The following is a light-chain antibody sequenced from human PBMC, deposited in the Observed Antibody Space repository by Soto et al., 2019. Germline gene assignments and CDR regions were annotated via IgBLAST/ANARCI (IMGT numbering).Light chain of an antibody. J-gene: IGKJ2*01. CDR2: GAS. CDR1: QSISSSY. CDR3: QQYGSSPRYT. V-gene: IGKV3-20*01. Sequence: IVLTQSPGTLSLSPGERATLSCRASQSISSSYLAWYQQKPGQAPRLLIYGASSRATGIPDRFSGSGSGTDVNLTISRLEPEDFAVNYCQQYGSSPRYTFGQGTKLEIK.